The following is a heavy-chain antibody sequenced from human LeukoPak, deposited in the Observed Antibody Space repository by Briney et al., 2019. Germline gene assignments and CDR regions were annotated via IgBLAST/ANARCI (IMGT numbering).Heavy chain of an antibody. CDR1: GFSFGNYA. CDR3: VKDPRDTYGTDWFVS. D-gene: IGHD2-21*01. J-gene: IGHJ5*01. Sequence: GGSLRLSCVASGFSFGNYAMSWVRQAPGKGLQWVSQISGTGGATWYAGFARDRFTISRDNSKKTLYLQMSGLRVEDTAMYYCVKDPRDTYGTDWFVSWGQGTLLIGSS. CDR2: ISGTGGAT. V-gene: IGHV3-23*01.